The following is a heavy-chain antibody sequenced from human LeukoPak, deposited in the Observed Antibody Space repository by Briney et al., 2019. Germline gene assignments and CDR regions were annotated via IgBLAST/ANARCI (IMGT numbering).Heavy chain of an antibody. J-gene: IGHJ4*02. CDR2: IYTSGST. CDR3: ARGGLQTGTRPFDY. CDR1: GGSISSYY. D-gene: IGHD1-7*01. Sequence: SETLSLTCTVSGGSISSYYWSWIRQPAGKGLEWIGRIYTSGSTNYNPSLKSRVTMSVDTSKNQFSLKLSSVTAADTAVYYCARGGLQTGTRPFDYWGQGTLVTVS. V-gene: IGHV4-4*07.